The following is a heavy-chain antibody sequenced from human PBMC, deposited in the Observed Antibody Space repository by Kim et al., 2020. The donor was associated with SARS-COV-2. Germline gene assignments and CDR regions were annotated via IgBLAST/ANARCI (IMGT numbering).Heavy chain of an antibody. Sequence: YYADAVKGRFTIARDNSETTLYLRVGSLRTADMAVYFCARSAPDSTGYFDYWGQGTLVTVSS. V-gene: IGHV3-64*02. J-gene: IGHJ4*02. D-gene: IGHD3-22*01. CDR3: ARSAPDSTGYFDY.